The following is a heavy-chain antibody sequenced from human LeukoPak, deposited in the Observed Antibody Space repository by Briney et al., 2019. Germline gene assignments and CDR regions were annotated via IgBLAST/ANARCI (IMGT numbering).Heavy chain of an antibody. Sequence: PGGSLRLSCAASGFTFSNAWMSWVRQAPGKGLEWVGRIKSKTDGGTTDYAAPVKGRFTISRDDSKNTLYLQMNSLKTEDTAVYYCTVEGCSSTSCYDYFDYWGQGTLVTVSS. CDR1: GFTFSNAW. CDR3: TVEGCSSTSCYDYFDY. CDR2: IKSKTDGGTT. J-gene: IGHJ4*02. D-gene: IGHD2-2*01. V-gene: IGHV3-15*01.